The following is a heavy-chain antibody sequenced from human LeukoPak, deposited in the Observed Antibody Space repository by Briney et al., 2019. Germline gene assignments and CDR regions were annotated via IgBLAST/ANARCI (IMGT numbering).Heavy chain of an antibody. D-gene: IGHD2-2*02. V-gene: IGHV1-69*04. CDR1: GGTFSSYA. J-gene: IGHJ6*02. Sequence: SVTVSCKASGGTFSSYAISWVRQAPGQGLEWMGRIIPILGIANYAQKFQGRVTITADKSTSTAYMELSSLRSEDTAVYYCARGVPRYCSSTSCYTPGGDYYYYGMDVWGQGTTVTVSS. CDR3: ARGVPRYCSSTSCYTPGGDYYYYGMDV. CDR2: IIPILGIA.